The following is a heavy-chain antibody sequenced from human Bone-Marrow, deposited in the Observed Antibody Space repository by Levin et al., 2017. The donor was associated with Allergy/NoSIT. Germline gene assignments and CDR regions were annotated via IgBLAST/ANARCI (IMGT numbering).Heavy chain of an antibody. CDR2: IDWDDDK. CDR1: GFSLSTSGMR. Sequence: QTLSLPCTFSGFSLSTSGMRVSWIRQPPGKALEWLARIDWDDDKFYSTSLKTRLTISKDTSKNQVVLTMTNMDPVDTATYYCARTRGSYYSNYYFDYWGQGTLVTVSS. CDR3: ARTRGSYYSNYYFDY. J-gene: IGHJ4*02. V-gene: IGHV2-70*04. D-gene: IGHD4-11*01.